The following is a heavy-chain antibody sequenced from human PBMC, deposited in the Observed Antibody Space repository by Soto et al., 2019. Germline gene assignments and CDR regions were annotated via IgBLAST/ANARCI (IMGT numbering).Heavy chain of an antibody. CDR1: GGSFSGYY. J-gene: IGHJ3*02. D-gene: IGHD4-17*01. CDR2: INHSGST. CDR3: VRVGDGDYAYAIDI. Sequence: SETLSLTCAVYGGSFSGYYWSWIRQPPGKGLEWIGEINHSGSTNYNPSLKSRVTISVDTSKNQFSLKLSSVTAADTAVYYCVRVGDGDYAYAIDIPGQGTMVTVSS. V-gene: IGHV4-34*01.